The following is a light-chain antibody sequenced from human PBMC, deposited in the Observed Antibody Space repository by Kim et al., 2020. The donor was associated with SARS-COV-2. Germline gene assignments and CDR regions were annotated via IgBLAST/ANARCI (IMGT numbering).Light chain of an antibody. Sequence: LTVSPEERATLSCRASQSVRNNLAWYQQRPGQGPRVLIYDASTRVSGIPARFSGSGSGTEFTLTISSLQSEDFAIYFCQQYKDWYTFGQGTKLEI. CDR3: QQYKDWYT. V-gene: IGKV3-15*01. J-gene: IGKJ2*01. CDR2: DAS. CDR1: QSVRNN.